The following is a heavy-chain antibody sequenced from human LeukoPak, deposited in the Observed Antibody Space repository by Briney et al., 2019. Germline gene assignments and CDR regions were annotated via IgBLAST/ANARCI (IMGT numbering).Heavy chain of an antibody. Sequence: SETLSLTCTVSGGSISSYYWSWIRQPPGKGLEWIGYIYYSGSTNYNPSLKSRVTISVDTSKNQFSLKLSSVTAADTAVYYCARSRGYYYDSSGYYPYYFDYWGQGTLVTVSS. J-gene: IGHJ4*02. V-gene: IGHV4-59*01. CDR3: ARSRGYYYDSSGYYPYYFDY. CDR2: IYYSGST. D-gene: IGHD3-22*01. CDR1: GGSISSYY.